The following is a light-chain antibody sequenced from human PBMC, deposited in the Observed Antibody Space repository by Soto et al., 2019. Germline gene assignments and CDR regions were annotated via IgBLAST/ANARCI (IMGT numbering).Light chain of an antibody. Sequence: IVMTQSPSTLSGSLWEIGTVSCLASQSVSSKLAWYQQKPGQAHRLHLYGESTSATGIPDRFSGSGSGTDFTLTISSLQSEDFAVYYCQQFHKWPPSTFGQGTQVEI. J-gene: IGKJ1*01. V-gene: IGKV3D-15*01. CDR1: QSVSSK. CDR2: GES. CDR3: QQFHKWPPST.